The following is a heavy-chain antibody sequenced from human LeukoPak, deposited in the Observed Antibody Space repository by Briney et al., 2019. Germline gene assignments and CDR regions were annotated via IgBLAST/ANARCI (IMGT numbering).Heavy chain of an antibody. J-gene: IGHJ4*02. CDR2: IHHSGST. V-gene: IGHV4-34*01. CDR3: ARGRYYNGDY. Sequence: SETLSLTCGVFGESLSDYYWSWSRQPPGKGLEWIGEIHHSGSTKYNPSVKSRVTISVDTSQNHFSLRLSSVTAADTAVYYCARGRYYNGDYGGRGPLVTVP. D-gene: IGHD1-1*01. CDR1: GESLSDYY.